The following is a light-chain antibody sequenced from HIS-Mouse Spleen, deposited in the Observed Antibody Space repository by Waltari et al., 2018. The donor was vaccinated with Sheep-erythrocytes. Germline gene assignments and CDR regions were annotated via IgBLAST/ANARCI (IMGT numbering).Light chain of an antibody. CDR3: QQSDSTPPIT. CDR1: QSISSY. CDR2: AAS. V-gene: IGKV1-39*01. J-gene: IGKJ5*01. Sequence: DIQMTQSPSSLSASVGDRFTITCRASQSISSYLNWYQQKPGKAPKLLIYAASSLQSGVPSRFSGSGSGTDFTLTISSLQPEDFATYYCQQSDSTPPITFGQGTRLEIK.